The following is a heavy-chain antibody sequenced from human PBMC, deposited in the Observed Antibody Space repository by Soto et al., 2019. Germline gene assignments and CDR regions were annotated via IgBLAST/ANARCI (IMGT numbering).Heavy chain of an antibody. CDR3: ARVKVRDYGDYGTKKVRATGLAPYNWFDP. D-gene: IGHD4-17*01. V-gene: IGHV4-34*01. J-gene: IGHJ5*02. CDR1: GGSFSGYY. Sequence: QVQLQQWGAGLLKPSETLSLTCAVYGGSFSGYYWSWIRQPPGKGLEWIGEINHSGSTNYNPSLKSRLTISVDTSKNQFSLKLSSVTAADTAVYYCARVKVRDYGDYGTKKVRATGLAPYNWFDPWGQGTLVTVSS. CDR2: INHSGST.